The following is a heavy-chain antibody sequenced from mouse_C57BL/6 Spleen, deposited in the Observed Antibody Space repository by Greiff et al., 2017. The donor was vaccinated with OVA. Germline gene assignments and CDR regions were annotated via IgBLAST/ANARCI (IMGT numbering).Heavy chain of an antibody. CDR2: ISDGGSYT. CDR1: GFTFSSYA. V-gene: IGHV5-4*01. Sequence: EVHLVESGGGLVKPGGSLKLSCAASGFTFSSYAMSWVRQTPEKRLEWVATISDGGSYTYYPDNVKGRFTISRDNAKNNLYLQMSHLKSEDTAMYYCARDGGTVVAYCAMDYWGQGTSVTVSS. D-gene: IGHD1-1*01. J-gene: IGHJ4*01. CDR3: ARDGGTVVAYCAMDY.